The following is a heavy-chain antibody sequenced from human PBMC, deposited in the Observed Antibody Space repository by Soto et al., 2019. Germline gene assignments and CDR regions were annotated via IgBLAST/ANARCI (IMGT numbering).Heavy chain of an antibody. D-gene: IGHD4-17*01. V-gene: IGHV3-23*01. CDR3: AKGPHDYGDYYYYYGMDV. CDR2: ISGSGGST. J-gene: IGHJ6*02. CDR1: GFTFSSYA. Sequence: GGSLRLSCAASGFTFSSYAMSWVRQAPGKGLEWVSAISGSGGSTYYADSVKGRFTISRDNSKNTLYLQMNSLRAEDTAVYYCAKGPHDYGDYYYYYGMDVWGQGATVTVSS.